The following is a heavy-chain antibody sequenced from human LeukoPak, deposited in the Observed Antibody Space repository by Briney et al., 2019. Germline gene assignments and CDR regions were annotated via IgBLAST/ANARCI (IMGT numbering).Heavy chain of an antibody. D-gene: IGHD6-19*01. CDR2: VYHSGIT. J-gene: IGHJ4*02. V-gene: IGHV4-30-4*01. CDR1: GGSISRSDYY. CDR3: ARCRFSSGCDY. Sequence: SQTLSLTCTVSGGSISRSDYYWTWIRQPPGKGLEYLGYVYHSGITYYNPSLKSRVTISVDTSKNQFSLKLSSVTAADTAVYYCARCRFSSGCDYWGQGTLVTVSS.